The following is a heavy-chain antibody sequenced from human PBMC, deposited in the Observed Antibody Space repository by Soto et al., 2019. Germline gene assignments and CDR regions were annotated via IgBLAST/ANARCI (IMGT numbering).Heavy chain of an antibody. CDR1: GGSISSSSYY. V-gene: IGHV4-39*01. CDR3: AGIAAAGADY. CDR2: IYYSGST. J-gene: IGHJ4*02. D-gene: IGHD6-13*01. Sequence: SVTLSLTCTVSGGSISSSSYYWGWVRQPPGKGLEWIGSIYYSGSTYYNPTLKSRVTVSVDTSKNQFSLKLSSVTAADTAVYYCAGIAAAGADYWGQGTLVTVSS.